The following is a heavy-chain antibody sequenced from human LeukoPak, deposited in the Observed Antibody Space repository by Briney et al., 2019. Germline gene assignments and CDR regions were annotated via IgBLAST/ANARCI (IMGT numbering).Heavy chain of an antibody. CDR3: AKDRANWAIDD. CDR2: IGGDGIAF. J-gene: IGHJ4*02. D-gene: IGHD3-16*01. V-gene: IGHV3-48*04. Sequence: GGSLRLSCTASKFTFSNYGMQWVRQAPGKGLEWISYIGGDGIAFYADSVKGRFTASKDDARKSMYLQMNSLRVEDTAVYYCAKDRANWAIDDWGQGTQVTVSS. CDR1: KFTFSNYG.